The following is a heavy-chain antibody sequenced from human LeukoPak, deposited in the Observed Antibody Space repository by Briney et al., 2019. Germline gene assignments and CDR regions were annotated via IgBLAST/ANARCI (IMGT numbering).Heavy chain of an antibody. J-gene: IGHJ4*02. CDR2: LSPYNGDT. CDR1: GYTVSSCG. D-gene: IGHD6-19*01. V-gene: IGHV1-18*01. Sequence: GASVKVSCKASGYTVSSCGITWVRQAPGQGLEWMGWLSPYNGDTNYAQKLQDRVTMTTDTSTSTACMELTSLRSDDSAVYYCARGGSGWSSDFWGQGTLVTVSS. CDR3: ARGGSGWSSDF.